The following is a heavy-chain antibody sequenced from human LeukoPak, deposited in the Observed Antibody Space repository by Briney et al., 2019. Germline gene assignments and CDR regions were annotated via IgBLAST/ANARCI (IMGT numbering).Heavy chain of an antibody. CDR2: IFYSGST. CDR3: AADVIAAKESFDY. CDR1: GDSISSGNYY. Sequence: SETLSLTCTVSGDSISSGNYYWSWNRQPPGKGLEWIGYIFYSGSTYYNPSLKSRVTISVDTSKNQFSLKLSSVTAADTAVYYCAADVIAAKESFDYWGQETLVTASS. D-gene: IGHD2-15*01. J-gene: IGHJ4*02. V-gene: IGHV4-30-4*01.